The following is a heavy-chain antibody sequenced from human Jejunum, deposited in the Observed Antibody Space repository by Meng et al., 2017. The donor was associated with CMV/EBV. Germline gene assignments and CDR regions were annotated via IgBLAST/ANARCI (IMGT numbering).Heavy chain of an antibody. D-gene: IGHD4-17*01. V-gene: IGHV3-11*01. Sequence: QVQLVESGGDLVKPGGSLRLACAASGFPFGAYYMTWVRQAPGKGLEWVSYITGSGDIIYYADSVKGRFTISRDNAKSSLYLEINSLRAEDTAVYYCARGNYGFDYWGQGTLVTVSS. CDR3: ARGNYGFDY. CDR1: GFPFGAYY. J-gene: IGHJ4*02. CDR2: ITGSGDII.